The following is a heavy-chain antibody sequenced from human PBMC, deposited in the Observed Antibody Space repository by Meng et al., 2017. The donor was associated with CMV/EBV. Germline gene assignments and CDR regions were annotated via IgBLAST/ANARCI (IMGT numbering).Heavy chain of an antibody. J-gene: IGHJ5*02. CDR2: IYGSGNA. D-gene: IGHD2-21*01. Sequence: VELGVGLGQPGGSLRLSCTASGFSVSSNYMSWVRQAPGKGLEWISIIYGSGNAYYGDSVKGRFTISRDNFRNTLYLQMNSLRAEDTAVYYCAREIPQAWASWGQGTLVTVSS. V-gene: IGHV3-66*01. CDR1: GFSVSSNY. CDR3: AREIPQAWAS.